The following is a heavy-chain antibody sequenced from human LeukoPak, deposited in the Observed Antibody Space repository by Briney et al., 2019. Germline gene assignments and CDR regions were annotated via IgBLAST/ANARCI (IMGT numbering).Heavy chain of an antibody. CDR2: ISVICST. CDR3: ARQGYDILTGYIDAFDI. CDR1: LGSLRRYT. J-gene: IGHJ3*02. V-gene: IGHV4-59*08. Sequence: SGTLSHTPIHPLGSLRRYTRRSIRPPPGKGLEWIGYISVICSTNNNPSLKTRMTISRDTSKNQISLKLRSVTAADTAIYYCARQGYDILTGYIDAFDIWGQGTMVTVSS. D-gene: IGHD3-9*01.